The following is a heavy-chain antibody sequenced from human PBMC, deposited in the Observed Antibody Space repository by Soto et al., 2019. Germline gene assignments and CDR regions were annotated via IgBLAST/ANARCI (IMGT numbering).Heavy chain of an antibody. D-gene: IGHD1-26*01. J-gene: IGHJ6*02. CDR2: ISAYSGHT. V-gene: IGHV1-18*01. CDR3: ASDVEWELVELGLSFSGMDV. Sequence: QVQLVQSGGEVKKPGASVKVSCKASGYTFTDYSISWVRQAPGQGLEWMGWISAYSGHTNYVQHLRGRVSMTTDTPTNTAYTELRSRTADDTAVYYCASDVEWELVELGLSFSGMDVWGRGTSLTVSS. CDR1: GYTFTDYS.